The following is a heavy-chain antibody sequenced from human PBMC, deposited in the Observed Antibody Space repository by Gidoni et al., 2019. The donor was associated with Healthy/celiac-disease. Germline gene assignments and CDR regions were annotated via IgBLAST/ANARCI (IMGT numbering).Heavy chain of an antibody. V-gene: IGHV1-8*01. D-gene: IGHD3-10*01. CDR3: ARGLYYYGSGSYYKYAFDI. CDR1: GDTFPSYD. Sequence: QVQLVQSGAEVKKPGASVKFSCKAAGDTFPSYDSNWVRQATGQGLEWMGWMNPNSGNTGYAQKFQGRVTMTRNTSISTAYMELSSLRSEDTAVFYCARGLYYYGSGSYYKYAFDIWGQGTMVTVSS. CDR2: MNPNSGNT. J-gene: IGHJ3*02.